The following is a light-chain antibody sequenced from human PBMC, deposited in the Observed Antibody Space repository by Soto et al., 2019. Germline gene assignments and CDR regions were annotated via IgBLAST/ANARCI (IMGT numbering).Light chain of an antibody. J-gene: IGKJ5*01. CDR1: QSVSTN. CDR2: GAS. CDR3: QQYNKWPIT. Sequence: EIEMTQSPATLSVSPGERATLSFRASQSVSTNLAWYQQKPGQAPRLLIYGASPRATGIPARFSGSGSGTEFTLTISSLQSEDFAVYYCQQYNKWPITFGQGTRLEIK. V-gene: IGKV3-15*01.